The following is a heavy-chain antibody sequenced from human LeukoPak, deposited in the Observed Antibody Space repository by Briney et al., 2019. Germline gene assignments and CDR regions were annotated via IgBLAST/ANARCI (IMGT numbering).Heavy chain of an antibody. CDR3: ARGMGATTTYYSDY. CDR2: IRYDGSNK. CDR1: GFTFSSYG. D-gene: IGHD1-26*01. Sequence: GGSLRLSCAASGFTFSSYGMHWVRQAPGKGLEWVAFIRYDGSNKYYADSVKGRFTISRDNSKNTLYLQMNSLRAEDTAVYYCARGMGATTTYYSDYWGQGTLVTVSS. V-gene: IGHV3-30*02. J-gene: IGHJ4*02.